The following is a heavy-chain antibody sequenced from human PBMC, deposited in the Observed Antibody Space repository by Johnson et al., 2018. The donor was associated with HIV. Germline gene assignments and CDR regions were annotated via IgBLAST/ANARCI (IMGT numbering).Heavy chain of an antibody. Sequence: QMQLVESGGGLIQPGGSLRLSCAASGFTVSSNYITWVRQAPGKGLEWLAFITGRGTAIYADSVKGRFTISRDNAKSSVILQVNSLTAEDTATYYCAKEWSAFDIWGQGTMVTVAA. CDR2: ITGRGTAI. V-gene: IGHV3-11*04. D-gene: IGHD1-26*01. J-gene: IGHJ3*02. CDR3: AKEWSAFDI. CDR1: GFTVSSNY.